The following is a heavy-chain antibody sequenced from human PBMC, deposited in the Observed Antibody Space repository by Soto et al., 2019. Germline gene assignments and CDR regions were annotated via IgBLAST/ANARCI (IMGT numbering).Heavy chain of an antibody. J-gene: IGHJ6*02. CDR1: GYTFTGYG. Sequence: QVQLVQSGAEVKKPGASVKVSCKASGYTFTGYGITWVRQAPGQGLEGMGWISAYNGNTNYAQKLQGRVTMTTDTSTSTAYMELRSLRSDDTAVYYCARESGIVATNGYYYGMDVWGQGTTVTVSS. V-gene: IGHV1-18*01. CDR2: ISAYNGNT. CDR3: ARESGIVATNGYYYGMDV. D-gene: IGHD5-12*01.